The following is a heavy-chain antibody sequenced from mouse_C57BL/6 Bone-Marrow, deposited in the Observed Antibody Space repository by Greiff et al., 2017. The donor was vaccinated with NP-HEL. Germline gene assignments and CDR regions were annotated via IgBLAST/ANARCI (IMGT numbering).Heavy chain of an antibody. CDR3: AGPGAY. J-gene: IGHJ3*01. V-gene: IGHV3-6*01. CDR2: ISYDGSN. CDR1: GYSITSGYY. Sequence: EVKLMESGPGLVKPSQSLSLTCSVTGYSITSGYYWNWIRQFPGNKLEWMGYISYDGSNNYNPSLKNRISITRDTSKNQFFLKLNSVTTEDTATYYCAGPGAYWGQGTLVTVSA.